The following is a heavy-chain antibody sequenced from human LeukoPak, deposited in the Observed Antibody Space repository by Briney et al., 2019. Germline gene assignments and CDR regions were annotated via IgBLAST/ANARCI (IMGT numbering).Heavy chain of an antibody. Sequence: GSLRLSCAASGFTFSSYAMSWVRQAPGKGLEWVSAISGSGGSTYYADSVKGRFTISRDNSKNTLYLQMNSLRAEDTAVYYCAKDRLYSSSWTRVFDYWGQGTLVTVSS. J-gene: IGHJ4*02. CDR3: AKDRLYSSSWTRVFDY. CDR1: GFTFSSYA. CDR2: ISGSGGST. V-gene: IGHV3-23*01. D-gene: IGHD6-13*01.